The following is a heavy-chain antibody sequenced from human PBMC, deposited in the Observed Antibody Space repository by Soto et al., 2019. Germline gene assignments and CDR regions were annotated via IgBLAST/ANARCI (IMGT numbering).Heavy chain of an antibody. CDR1: GYTFTSYG. CDR3: ARDRGYCANGVCFRYDY. CDR2: VSAYNGDT. V-gene: IGHV1-18*01. D-gene: IGHD2-8*01. Sequence: ASVKVSCKASGYTFTSYGISWVRQAPGQGLEWMGWVSAYNGDTNYAQNFQGRVTMTIDTSTSTAYMDLRSLRSDDTATYYCARDRGYCANGVCFRYDYWGQGTLVTVSS. J-gene: IGHJ4*02.